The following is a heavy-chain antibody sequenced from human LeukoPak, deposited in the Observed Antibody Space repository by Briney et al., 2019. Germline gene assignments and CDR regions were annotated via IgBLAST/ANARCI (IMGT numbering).Heavy chain of an antibody. D-gene: IGHD3-10*01. V-gene: IGHV3-9*01. CDR2: ISWNSGSI. CDR3: AKDQGDTMVRGPILAS. Sequence: QTGGSLRLSCAASGFTFDDYAMHWVRQAPGKGLEWVSGISWNSGSIGYADSVKGRFTISRDNAKNSLYLQMNSLRAEDTALYYCAKDQGDTMVRGPILASWGQGTLVTVSP. CDR1: GFTFDDYA. J-gene: IGHJ4*02.